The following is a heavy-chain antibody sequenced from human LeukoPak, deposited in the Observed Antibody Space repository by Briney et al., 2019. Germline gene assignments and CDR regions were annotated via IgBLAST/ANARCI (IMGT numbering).Heavy chain of an antibody. J-gene: IGHJ4*01. V-gene: IGHV4-39*01. D-gene: IGHD3-9*01. CDR2: IYSSGTT. Sequence: SETLSLTCTVSGAPISSSGYFWGWIRQPPGKGLEWIGSIYSSGTTYYNPSLKSRLTISVDTSKNQFSLKLSSVSATDAAVYYCARGTRVGNTGYSFDYWGHGTLVTVSS. CDR1: GAPISSSGYF. CDR3: ARGTRVGNTGYSFDY.